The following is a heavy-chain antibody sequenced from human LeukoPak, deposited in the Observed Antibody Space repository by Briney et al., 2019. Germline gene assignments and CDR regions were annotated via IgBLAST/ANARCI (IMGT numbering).Heavy chain of an antibody. Sequence: GGSLRLSCAASGFTFSSYAMTWVRQAPGKGLEWVSAISGSGGNTYYADSVKGRFTISRDNSKNTLYLQMNSLRVEDTAIYYCATRILPTVGFDTWGQGTLVTVSS. CDR2: ISGSGGNT. CDR1: GFTFSSYA. D-gene: IGHD4-17*01. V-gene: IGHV3-23*01. CDR3: ATRILPTVGFDT. J-gene: IGHJ4*02.